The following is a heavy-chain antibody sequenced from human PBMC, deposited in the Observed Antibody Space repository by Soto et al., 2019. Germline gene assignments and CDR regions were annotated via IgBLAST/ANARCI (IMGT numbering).Heavy chain of an antibody. Sequence: EVQLVETGGGLIQPGGSLRLSCAASGFTVSSNYMSWVRQAPGKGLEWVSVIYSGGSTYYADSVKGRFTIYRDNSKNTLYLQMNSLRAEDTAVYYCARAGSGWQYYFDYWGQGTLVTGSS. D-gene: IGHD6-19*01. CDR1: GFTVSSNY. CDR3: ARAGSGWQYYFDY. V-gene: IGHV3-53*02. CDR2: IYSGGST. J-gene: IGHJ4*02.